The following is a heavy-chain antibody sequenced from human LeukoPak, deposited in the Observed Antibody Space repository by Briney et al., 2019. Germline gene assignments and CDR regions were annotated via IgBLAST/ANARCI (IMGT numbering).Heavy chain of an antibody. Sequence: GGSLRLSCAASGFTFDSYAMTWVRQAPGKGMEWVSYISSPGSSTFYADSVKGRFTISRDNSKNTLYLQMNSLRAEDTAVYYCAKRGIPTSAYYFDYWGQGTLITVSS. CDR1: GFTFDSYA. J-gene: IGHJ4*02. V-gene: IGHV3-23*01. CDR3: AKRGIPTSAYYFDY. D-gene: IGHD2-2*01. CDR2: ISSPGSST.